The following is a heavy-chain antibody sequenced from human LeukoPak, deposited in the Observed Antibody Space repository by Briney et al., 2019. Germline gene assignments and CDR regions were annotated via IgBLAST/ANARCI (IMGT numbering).Heavy chain of an antibody. CDR2: ISSNSSYI. J-gene: IGHJ4*02. Sequence: PGGSLRLSCAASGFTFSSYSMNWVRQAPGKGLEWVSSISSNSSYIYYADSVKGRFTISRDNAKNSLYLQMNSLRAEDTAVYYCARGCSSTSCYLITPYDYWGQGTLVTVSS. D-gene: IGHD2-2*01. CDR3: ARGCSSTSCYLITPYDY. CDR1: GFTFSSYS. V-gene: IGHV3-21*01.